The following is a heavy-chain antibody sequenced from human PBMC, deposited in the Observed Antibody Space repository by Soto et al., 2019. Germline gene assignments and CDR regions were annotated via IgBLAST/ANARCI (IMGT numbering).Heavy chain of an antibody. Sequence: QLQLQESGPGLVKPSETLSLTCTVSGGSISSSSYYWGWIRQPPGKGLEWIGSIYYSGSTYYNPSLTXLXTXSXXTSKNQFSLKLGSATAADPAVYYCARRGSGSYSDYWGQGTLVTVSS. CDR3: ARRGSGSYSDY. J-gene: IGHJ4*02. CDR1: GGSISSSSYY. V-gene: IGHV4-39*01. CDR2: IYYSGST. D-gene: IGHD3-10*01.